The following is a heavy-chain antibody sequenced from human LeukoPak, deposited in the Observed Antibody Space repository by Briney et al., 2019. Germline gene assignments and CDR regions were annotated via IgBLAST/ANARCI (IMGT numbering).Heavy chain of an antibody. CDR1: GGSISSSSYY. D-gene: IGHD3-16*02. Sequence: SETLSLTCTVSGGSISSSSYYWGWVRQPPGKGLEWIGSIYYSGSTYYNPSLKSRVTISVDTSKNQFSLRLSSVTAADTAVYYCARGRIMITFGGVIVREFDYWGQGTLVTVSS. J-gene: IGHJ4*02. CDR3: ARGRIMITFGGVIVREFDY. CDR2: IYYSGST. V-gene: IGHV4-39*07.